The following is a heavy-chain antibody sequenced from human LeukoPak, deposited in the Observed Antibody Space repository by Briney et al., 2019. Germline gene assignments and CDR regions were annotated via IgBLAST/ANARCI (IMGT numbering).Heavy chain of an antibody. V-gene: IGHV4-59*08. CDR3: ARHYCSGDNCYYFDH. CDR1: GGSISGLH. CDR2: IYYSGRT. Sequence: SETLSLTCTVSGGSISGLHWNWIRQPPGKGLEWIGYIYYSGRTDSNPSLMSRVTMSVDTSKNQVSLKLSSVTAADTAVYYCARHYCSGDNCYYFDHWGQGTLVTVSS. J-gene: IGHJ4*02. D-gene: IGHD2-15*01.